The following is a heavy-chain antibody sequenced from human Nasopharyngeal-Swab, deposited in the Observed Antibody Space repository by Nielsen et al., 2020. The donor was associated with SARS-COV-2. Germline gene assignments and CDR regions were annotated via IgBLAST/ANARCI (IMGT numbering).Heavy chain of an antibody. CDR2: ISGDGGYT. CDR1: GFTFDDYA. D-gene: IGHD5-12*01. CDR3: AKSHDGYSGFDAPFDY. Sequence: GESLKISCAASGFTFDDYAMYWVRQTPGKGLEWVSLISGDGGYTTYTDSVQGRFTISRDNIKNAMFLQVKRLKKEDTALYYCAKSHDGYSGFDAPFDYWGQGTLLTVSS. V-gene: IGHV3-43*02. J-gene: IGHJ4*02.